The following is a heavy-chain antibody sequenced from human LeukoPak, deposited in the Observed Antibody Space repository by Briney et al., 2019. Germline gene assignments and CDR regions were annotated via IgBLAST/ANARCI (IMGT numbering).Heavy chain of an antibody. CDR3: ATGNPNYDFWSGYTSRHAFDI. J-gene: IGHJ3*02. CDR2: FDPEDGET. V-gene: IGHV1-24*01. Sequence: ASVKVSCKVSGYTLTELSMHWVRQAPGKGLEWMGGFDPEDGETIYAQKFQGRVTMTEDTSTDTAYMELSSLRSEDTAVYYCATGNPNYDFWSGYTSRHAFDIWGQGTMVTASS. D-gene: IGHD3-3*01. CDR1: GYTLTELS.